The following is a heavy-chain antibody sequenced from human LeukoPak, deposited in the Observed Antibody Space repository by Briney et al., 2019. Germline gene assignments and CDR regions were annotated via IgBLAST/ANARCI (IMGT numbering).Heavy chain of an antibody. CDR2: ISYDGSNK. J-gene: IGHJ4*02. CDR1: GFTFSSYA. V-gene: IGHV3-30*04. CDR3: ARGGKFHDY. Sequence: GGSLRLSCAASGFTFSSYAMHWVRQAPGKGLEWVAVISYDGSNKYYADSVKGRFTISRDNSKNTLYLQMTSLRAEDTAVYYCARGGKFHDYWGQETLVTVSS.